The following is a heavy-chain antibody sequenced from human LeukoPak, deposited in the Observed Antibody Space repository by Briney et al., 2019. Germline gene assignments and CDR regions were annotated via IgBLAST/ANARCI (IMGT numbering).Heavy chain of an antibody. J-gene: IGHJ3*02. V-gene: IGHV1-69*05. CDR2: IIPIFGTA. CDR3: ARGVEQAATRKIDDFDI. CDR1: GATFSSYA. D-gene: IGHD2-2*01. Sequence: GAAGKVSCKSSGATFSSYAICWGRQGPGQGLEWMGGIIPIFGTANYAQKFQGRVTITTDESTSTAYMELSRLRYEDTAVYYCARGVEQAATRKIDDFDIWGQGTMVTVSS.